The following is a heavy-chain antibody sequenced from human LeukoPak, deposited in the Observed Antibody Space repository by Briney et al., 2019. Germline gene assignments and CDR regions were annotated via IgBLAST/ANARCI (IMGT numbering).Heavy chain of an antibody. Sequence: PGASVKVSCKASGYTFTGHYIHWVRQAPGQGLEWMGWINPKNAGTNYAQKFQGRVTMTRDTSTGTAYMELSRLRSDDSAVYYCARGYDSSGYSFGGDYWGQGTLVTVSS. CDR2: INPKNAGT. V-gene: IGHV1-2*02. J-gene: IGHJ4*02. D-gene: IGHD3-22*01. CDR3: ARGYDSSGYSFGGDY. CDR1: GYTFTGHY.